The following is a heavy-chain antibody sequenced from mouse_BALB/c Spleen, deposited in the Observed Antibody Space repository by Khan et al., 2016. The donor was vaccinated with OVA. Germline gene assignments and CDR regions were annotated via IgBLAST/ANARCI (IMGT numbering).Heavy chain of an antibody. Sequence: VQLQQSGAELARPGASVKMSCKASGYTFTSYTINWIKKRPGQGLEWIGYINPSNGYTNYNQKFKDKATLTTEKSSTTAYLQLSSLTSDDSAVYTWGRDGAYQRNDGWLAYWGQGTLVTVSA. J-gene: IGHJ3*01. CDR2: INPSNGYT. V-gene: IGHV1-4*01. D-gene: IGHD2-14*01. CDR1: GYTFTSYT. CDR3: GRDGAYQRNDGWLAY.